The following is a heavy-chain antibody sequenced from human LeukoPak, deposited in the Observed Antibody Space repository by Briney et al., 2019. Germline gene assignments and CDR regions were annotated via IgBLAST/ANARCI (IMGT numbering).Heavy chain of an antibody. D-gene: IGHD1-1*01. Sequence: PGGSLRLSCAASGFTFASYSMNWVRQAPGEGLEWVSSICGDSTYIYNAGSVKGRFTISSDNAQASLYLQMISLRADDTAVYYCARVSGRLERQSDLDYWGQGTLVIVSS. CDR3: ARVSGRLERQSDLDY. J-gene: IGHJ4*02. CDR2: ICGDSTYI. CDR1: GFTFASYS. V-gene: IGHV3-21*01.